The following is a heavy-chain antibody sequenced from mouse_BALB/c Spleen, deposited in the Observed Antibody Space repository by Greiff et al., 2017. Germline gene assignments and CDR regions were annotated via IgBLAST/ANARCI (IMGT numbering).Heavy chain of an antibody. D-gene: IGHD2-14*01. CDR2: ISYSGST. J-gene: IGHJ4*01. Sequence: VQLKESGPSLVKPSQTLSLTCSVTGDSITSGYWNWIRKFPGNKLEYMGYISYSGSTYYNPSLKSRISITRDTSKNQYYLQLNSVTTEDTATYYCARRGYRYDVSYAMDYWGQGTSVTVSS. V-gene: IGHV3-8*02. CDR1: GDSITSGY. CDR3: ARRGYRYDVSYAMDY.